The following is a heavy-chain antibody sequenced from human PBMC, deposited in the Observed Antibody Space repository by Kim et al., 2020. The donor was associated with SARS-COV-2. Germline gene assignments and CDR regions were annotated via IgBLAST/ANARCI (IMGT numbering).Heavy chain of an antibody. D-gene: IGHD2-2*01. CDR1: GFTFSSYG. J-gene: IGHJ6*01. CDR3: AKDLHIVVVPAAADYYY. V-gene: IGHV3-30*18. Sequence: GGSLRLSCAASGFTFSSYGMHWVRQAPGKGLEWVAVISYDGSNKYYADSVKGRFTISRDNSKNTLYLQMNSLGAEDTAVYYCAKDLHIVVVPAAADYYY. CDR2: ISYDGSNK.